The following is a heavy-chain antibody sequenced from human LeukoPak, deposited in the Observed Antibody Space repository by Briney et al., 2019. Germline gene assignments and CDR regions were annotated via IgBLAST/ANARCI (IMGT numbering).Heavy chain of an antibody. Sequence: ASVKVSCKASGYSFTNYKIHWLRQAPGRGLQWMGIIDPSGPSVTYAQIFKGRLIVTRDTSTSTVYMQLSSLRSEDSAMYYCARATSPIAYDWNSWGQGTLVTVSS. J-gene: IGHJ4*02. CDR2: IDPSGPSV. V-gene: IGHV1-46*01. CDR3: ARATSPIAYDWNS. D-gene: IGHD5-12*01. CDR1: GYSFTNYK.